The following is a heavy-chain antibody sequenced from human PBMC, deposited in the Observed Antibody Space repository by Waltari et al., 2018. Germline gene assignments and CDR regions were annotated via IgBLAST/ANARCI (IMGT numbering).Heavy chain of an antibody. Sequence: EVQLLESGGGLVQPGGSLRLSCAASRFTFSSYAMSWVRQAPGKGLEWSSVISGSGGSTYYADSVRGRFTISRDKSKNTLHLQMNTLSADDTAVYYCARLPGTSHYGMDVWGQGTTVTVSS. CDR3: ARLPGTSHYGMDV. J-gene: IGHJ6*02. D-gene: IGHD3-10*01. CDR2: ISGSGGST. CDR1: RFTFSSYA. V-gene: IGHV3-23*01.